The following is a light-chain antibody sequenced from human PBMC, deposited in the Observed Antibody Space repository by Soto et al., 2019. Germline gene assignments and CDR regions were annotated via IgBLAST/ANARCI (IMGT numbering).Light chain of an antibody. J-gene: IGKJ1*01. CDR3: KHYNSYSEA. Sequence: DIQMTQSPSTLSGSVGDRVTITCRASQTISSWLAWYQQKPGKAPKLLIYKASTLKSGVPSRFSGSGSGTEFTLTISRLKPDDFATYCCKHYNSYSEAFGQGTKLDIK. CDR2: KAS. V-gene: IGKV1-5*03. CDR1: QTISSW.